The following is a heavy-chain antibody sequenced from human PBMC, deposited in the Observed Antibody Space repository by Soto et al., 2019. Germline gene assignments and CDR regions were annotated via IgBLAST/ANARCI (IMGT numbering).Heavy chain of an antibody. J-gene: IGHJ4*02. D-gene: IGHD3-16*01. CDR3: ASDLGLTFGGVNREFDS. V-gene: IGHV1-69*01. Sequence: QVQLVQSGAEVKKPGSSVRVSCKASGDTFSSNALTWVRQVPGQGLEWMGRIIPLFGTGKYAQKFQDIVTILADEGTSTSYRELSSLSSGDPAMYYCASDLGLTFGGVNREFDSWGQGTLVTVSS. CDR2: IIPLFGTG. CDR1: GDTFSSNA.